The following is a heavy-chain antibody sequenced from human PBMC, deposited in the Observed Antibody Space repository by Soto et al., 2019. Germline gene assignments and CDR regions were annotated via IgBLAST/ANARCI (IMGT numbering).Heavy chain of an antibody. CDR3: ARDYPGLTMMGP. CDR2: INAGNGNT. Sequence: GASVKVSCKASGYTFTSYAMHWVRQAPGQRLEWMGWINAGNGNTKYSQKFQGRVTITRDTSASTAYMELSSLRSEDTAVYYCARDYPGLTMMGPWGQGTLVTVSS. J-gene: IGHJ5*02. CDR1: GYTFTSYA. V-gene: IGHV1-3*01. D-gene: IGHD3-22*01.